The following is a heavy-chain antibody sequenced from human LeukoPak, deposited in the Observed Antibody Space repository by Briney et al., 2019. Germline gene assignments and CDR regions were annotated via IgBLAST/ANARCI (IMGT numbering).Heavy chain of an antibody. D-gene: IGHD5-18*01. CDR3: ASTLWLSSWFDP. Sequence: ASVKVSCKASGYTFTSYAMNWVRQAPGQGLEWMGWINPNSGGTNYAQKFQGRVTMTRDTSISTAYMELSRLRSDDTAVYYCASTLWLSSWFDPWGQGTLVTVSS. CDR1: GYTFTSYA. J-gene: IGHJ5*02. V-gene: IGHV1-2*02. CDR2: INPNSGGT.